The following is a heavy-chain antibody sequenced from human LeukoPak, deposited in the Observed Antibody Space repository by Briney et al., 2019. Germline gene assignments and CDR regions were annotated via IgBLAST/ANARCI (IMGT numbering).Heavy chain of an antibody. Sequence: SETLSLTCTVSGGSISSTSYYWGWIRQPPGKGREWIGSIYYSGSTYYKPSLKSRVTISVDTSKNQFSLKLSSVTAADTAVYYCARHARYGDNSDRRFDPWGQGTLVTVSS. J-gene: IGHJ5*02. D-gene: IGHD4-23*01. V-gene: IGHV4-39*01. CDR1: GGSISSTSYY. CDR3: ARHARYGDNSDRRFDP. CDR2: IYYSGST.